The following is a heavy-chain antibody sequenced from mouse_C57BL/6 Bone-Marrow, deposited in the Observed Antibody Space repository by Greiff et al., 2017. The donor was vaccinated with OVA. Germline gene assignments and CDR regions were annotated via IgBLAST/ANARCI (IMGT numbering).Heavy chain of an antibody. CDR1: GYTFTDHT. D-gene: IGHD3-2*02. J-gene: IGHJ4*01. V-gene: IGHV1-78*01. CDR3: AKVSGYYAMDY. CDR2: IYPRDGST. Sequence: QVQLQQSDAELVKPGASVKISCKVSGYTFTDHTIHWMKQRPEQGLEWIGYIYPRDGSTKYNEKFKSKATLTVDKSSSTAYMQLSSLTSEDSAVYYCAKVSGYYAMDYWGQGTSVTVSS.